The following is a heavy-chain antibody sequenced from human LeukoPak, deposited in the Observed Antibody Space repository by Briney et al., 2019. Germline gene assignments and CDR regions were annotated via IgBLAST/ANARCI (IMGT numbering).Heavy chain of an antibody. CDR1: GGSFSGYY. CDR3: ARGGGYYYMDV. D-gene: IGHD3-10*01. J-gene: IGHJ6*03. CDR2: INHSGST. Sequence: SETLSLTCAVYGGSFSGYYWSWIRQPPGKGLEWIGEINHSGSTNYNPSLKSRVTISVDTSKSQFSLKLSSVTAADTAVYSCARGGGYYYMDVWDKGTTVTVSS. V-gene: IGHV4-34*01.